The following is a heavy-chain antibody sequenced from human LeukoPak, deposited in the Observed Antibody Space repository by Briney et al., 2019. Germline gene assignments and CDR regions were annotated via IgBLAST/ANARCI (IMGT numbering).Heavy chain of an antibody. V-gene: IGHV1-2*02. CDR1: GYTSTGYY. CDR3: ASMFDCSSTSCYRGVDY. CDR2: INPNSGGT. D-gene: IGHD2-2*02. J-gene: IGHJ4*02. Sequence: ASVKVSCKASGYTSTGYYMHWVRQAPGQGLEWMGWINPNSGGTNYAQKFQGRVTMTRDTSISTAYMELSRLRSDDTAVYYCASMFDCSSTSCYRGVDYWGQGTLVTVSS.